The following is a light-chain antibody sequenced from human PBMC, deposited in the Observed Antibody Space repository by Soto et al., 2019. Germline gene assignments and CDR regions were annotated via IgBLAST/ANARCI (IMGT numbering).Light chain of an antibody. CDR2: GVF. V-gene: IGKV3-20*01. CDR3: QHYGGSPRT. J-gene: IGKJ2*01. CDR1: QNVNNNF. Sequence: ETVLTQSPGAVSLSPGERATLSCTTSQNVNNNFLAWYQQKPGQAPRLLIHGVFNSASGIPDRFSGSGSGTYCTLTISGLERDDSAVYYCQHYGGSPRTFGQGTKLEIK.